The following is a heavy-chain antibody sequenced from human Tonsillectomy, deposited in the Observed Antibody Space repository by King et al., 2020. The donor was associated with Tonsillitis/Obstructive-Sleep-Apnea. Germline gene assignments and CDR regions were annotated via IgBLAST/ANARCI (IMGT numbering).Heavy chain of an antibody. J-gene: IGHJ4*02. CDR1: GFTISYYW. CDR3: ARVAPIFGVVYYFDY. D-gene: IGHD3-3*02. V-gene: IGHV3-7*03. CDR2: INQDGSEK. Sequence: VQLVESGGGLVQPGGSLRLSCAASGFTISYYWMSWVRQAPGKGLEWVANINQDGSEKYYVDSVKGRFTISRDNAKNSLCLQMNSLRAEDTAVYYCARVAPIFGVVYYFDYWGQGTLVTVSS.